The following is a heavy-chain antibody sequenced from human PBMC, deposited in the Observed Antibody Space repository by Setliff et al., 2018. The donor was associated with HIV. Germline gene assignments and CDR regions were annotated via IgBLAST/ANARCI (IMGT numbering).Heavy chain of an antibody. J-gene: IGHJ4*02. Sequence: PSETLSLTCAVYNGSFSGYYWTWIRQPPGKGLEWIGEINHSGSTNYSPSLKSRVTISVDASKNQFSLKLSSVTAADTAVYYCARRVDIVVVPAAPLFDYWGQGTLVTVSS. CDR2: INHSGST. D-gene: IGHD2-2*01. CDR1: NGSFSGYY. V-gene: IGHV4-34*01. CDR3: ARRVDIVVVPAAPLFDY.